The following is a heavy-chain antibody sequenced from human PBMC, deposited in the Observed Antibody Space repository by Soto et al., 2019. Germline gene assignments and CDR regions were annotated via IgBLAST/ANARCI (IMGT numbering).Heavy chain of an antibody. CDR2: IGTAGDT. CDR3: ARGSGYYDSSGYYYIRAFDI. J-gene: IGHJ3*02. Sequence: EVQLVESGGGLVQPGGSLRLSCAASGFTFSSYDMHWVRQATGKGLEWVSAIGTAGDTYYPGSVKGRFTISRENAKNSLYIQMNSLRAEDTAVYYCARGSGYYDSSGYYYIRAFDIWGQGTMVTVSS. D-gene: IGHD3-22*01. V-gene: IGHV3-13*01. CDR1: GFTFSSYD.